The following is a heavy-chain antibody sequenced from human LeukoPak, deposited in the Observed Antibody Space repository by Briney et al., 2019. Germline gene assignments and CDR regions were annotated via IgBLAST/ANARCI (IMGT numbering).Heavy chain of an antibody. CDR2: ISSSSSTI. D-gene: IGHD1-26*01. J-gene: IGHJ6*02. CDR1: GFTVSSNY. Sequence: GGSLRLSCAASGFTVSSNYMSWVRQAPGKGLEWVSYISSSSSTIYYADSVKGRFTISRDNAKNSLYLQMNSLRAEDTAVYYCARDQRVGATPFYYYGMDVWGQGTTVAVSS. CDR3: ARDQRVGATPFYYYGMDV. V-gene: IGHV3-48*04.